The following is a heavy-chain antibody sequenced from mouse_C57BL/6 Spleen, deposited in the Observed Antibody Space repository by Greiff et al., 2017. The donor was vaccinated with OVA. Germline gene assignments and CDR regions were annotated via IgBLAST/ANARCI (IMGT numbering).Heavy chain of an antibody. CDR1: GYTFTSYT. CDR2: INPSSGYT. D-gene: IGHD2-5*01. J-gene: IGHJ2*01. CDR3: AREGVYYSKNY. Sequence: VQVVESGAELARPGASVKMSCKASGYTFTSYTMHWVKQRPGQGLEWIGYINPSSGYTKYNQKFKDKATLTADKSSSTAYMQLSSLTSEDSAVYYCAREGVYYSKNYWGQGTTLTVSS. V-gene: IGHV1-4*01.